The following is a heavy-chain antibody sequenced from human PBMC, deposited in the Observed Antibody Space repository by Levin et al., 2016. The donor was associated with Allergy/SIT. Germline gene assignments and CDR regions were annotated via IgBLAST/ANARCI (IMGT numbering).Heavy chain of an antibody. D-gene: IGHD5-12*01. CDR3: ARDSGYKLADAFDI. CDR1: GFTFSSYS. Sequence: GESLKISCAASGFTFSSYSLNWVRQAPGKGLEWVSYISSSSSPIYYVDSVKGRFTISRDNAKNSLYLQMSSLRAEDTAVYYCARDSGYKLADAFDIWGQGTMVTVSS. CDR2: ISSSSSPI. V-gene: IGHV3-48*01. J-gene: IGHJ3*02.